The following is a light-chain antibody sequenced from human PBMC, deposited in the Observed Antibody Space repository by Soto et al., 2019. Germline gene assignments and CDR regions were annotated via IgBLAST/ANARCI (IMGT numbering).Light chain of an antibody. CDR3: QSYDSRLSQV. CDR1: SSNIGAGYD. Sequence: QSVLTQPPSVSGDPGQRVTISCTGSSSNIGAGYDVHWYQQLPGTAPKLLIYGNSNRPSGVPDRFSGSKSGTSASLAITGLQAEDEADYYCQSYDSRLSQVFGGGNKLTVL. CDR2: GNS. V-gene: IGLV1-40*01. J-gene: IGLJ2*01.